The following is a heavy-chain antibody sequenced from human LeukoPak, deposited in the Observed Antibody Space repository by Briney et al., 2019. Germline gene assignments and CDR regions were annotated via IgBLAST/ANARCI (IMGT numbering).Heavy chain of an antibody. J-gene: IGHJ6*03. Sequence: GGSLRLSCAASGFTFSSYAMSWVRQAPGKGLEWVSAISGSGGSTYYADSVKGRFTISRDNSKNTLYLQMNSLRAEDTAVYYCAKSCSSTSCYVGYYYYYMDVWGKGTTVTVS. V-gene: IGHV3-23*01. D-gene: IGHD2-2*01. CDR3: AKSCSSTSCYVGYYYYYMDV. CDR1: GFTFSSYA. CDR2: ISGSGGST.